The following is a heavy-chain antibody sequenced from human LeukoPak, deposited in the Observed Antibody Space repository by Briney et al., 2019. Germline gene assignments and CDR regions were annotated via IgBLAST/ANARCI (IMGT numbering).Heavy chain of an antibody. J-gene: IGHJ4*02. V-gene: IGHV3-7*01. Sequence: PGGSLTLSCAASGFDFSTSWMGWVCQAPGKGLEWVINISPDGNERYSVDSVKGRFTISRDNAENSLYLQMKGLEVEDTAMYYCTRDGSGWSVYWGQGALVTVSS. CDR3: TRDGSGWSVY. CDR2: ISPDGNER. CDR1: GFDFSTSW. D-gene: IGHD6-19*01.